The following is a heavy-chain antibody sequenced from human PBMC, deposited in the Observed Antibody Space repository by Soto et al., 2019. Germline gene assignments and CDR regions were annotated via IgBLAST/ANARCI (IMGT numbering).Heavy chain of an antibody. CDR1: GFKFSDYW. V-gene: IGHV3-7*03. D-gene: IGHD3-16*02. J-gene: IGHJ4*02. CDR2: IKRDTSEA. Sequence: LRLSCAASGFKFSDYWMSWVRQAPGKGLEWVGNIKRDTSEAHYADSVKGRFTITRDNIKNFLFLQMNGLRSDDTASYYCARDGLLFSGPYRPSRFDYWGLGTLVTVSS. CDR3: ARDGLLFSGPYRPSRFDY.